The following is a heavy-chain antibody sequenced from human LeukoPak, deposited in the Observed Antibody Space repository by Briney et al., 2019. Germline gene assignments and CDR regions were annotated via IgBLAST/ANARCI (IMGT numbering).Heavy chain of an antibody. V-gene: IGHV3-23*01. CDR2: ISGSGGST. CDR3: ARDPGSGWEPY. Sequence: GGSLRLSCAASGFTFSSYSMNWVRQAPGKGLEWVSYISGSGGSTYYADSVKGRFTVSRDNSMNTVYLEVNSLRVEDTAVYYCARDPGSGWEPYWGQGTLVTVSS. CDR1: GFTFSSYS. J-gene: IGHJ4*02. D-gene: IGHD1-26*01.